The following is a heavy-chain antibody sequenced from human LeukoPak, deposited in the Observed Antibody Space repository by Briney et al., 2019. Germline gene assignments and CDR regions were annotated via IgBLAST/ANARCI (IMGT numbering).Heavy chain of an antibody. CDR3: AKSVSTVTTIQLDY. J-gene: IGHJ4*02. D-gene: IGHD4-17*01. CDR2: ISYDGSNK. CDR1: GFTSSSYG. V-gene: IGHV3-30*18. Sequence: TGGSLRLSCAASGFTSSSYGMHWVRQAPGKGLEWVAVISYDGSNKYYADSVKGRFTISRDNSKNTLYLQMNSLRAEDTAVYYCAKSVSTVTTIQLDYWGQGTLVTVSS.